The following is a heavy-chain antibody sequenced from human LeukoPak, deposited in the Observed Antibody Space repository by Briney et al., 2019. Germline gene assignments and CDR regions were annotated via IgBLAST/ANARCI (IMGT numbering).Heavy chain of an antibody. CDR3: ARPANSGSWHDAFDI. V-gene: IGHV3-23*01. D-gene: IGHD1-26*01. CDR1: GFTFSSYA. Sequence: GGSLRLSCAASGFTFSSYAMSWVRQAPGKGLEWVSGISGSGGSTYHADSVKGRFTISRDNAKNTLYLHMNSLRGEDTAVYYCARPANSGSWHDAFDIWGQGTMVTVSS. J-gene: IGHJ3*02. CDR2: ISGSGGST.